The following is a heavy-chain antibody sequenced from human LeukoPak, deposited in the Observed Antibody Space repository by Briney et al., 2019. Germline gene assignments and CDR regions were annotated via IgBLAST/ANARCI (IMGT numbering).Heavy chain of an antibody. CDR1: GGSIGSNY. D-gene: IGHD6-13*01. Sequence: SETLSLTCTVSGGSIGSNYWTWIRQPPGKGLEYIGYIYYTGGTNYNPSLKSRVTISVDTSKNQFSLKLSSVTAADTAVYYCARGPYSSSWYFSWYFDLWGRGTLVTVSS. CDR2: IYYTGGT. J-gene: IGHJ2*01. V-gene: IGHV4-59*08. CDR3: ARGPYSSSWYFSWYFDL.